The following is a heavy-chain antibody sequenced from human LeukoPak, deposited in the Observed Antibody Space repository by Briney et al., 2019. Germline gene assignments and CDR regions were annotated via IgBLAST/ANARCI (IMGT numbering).Heavy chain of an antibody. CDR1: GFTFSTYT. V-gene: IGHV3-21*01. Sequence: PGGSLRLSCAASGFTFSTYTMNWVRQAPGKGLEWVSSISSSSSYIYYADSVKGRFTISRDNAKNSLYLQMNSLRAKDTAVYYCARDALAAGYRLEWYYFDYWGQGTLVTVSS. CDR2: ISSSSSYI. CDR3: ARDALAAGYRLEWYYFDY. J-gene: IGHJ4*02. D-gene: IGHD2-2*01.